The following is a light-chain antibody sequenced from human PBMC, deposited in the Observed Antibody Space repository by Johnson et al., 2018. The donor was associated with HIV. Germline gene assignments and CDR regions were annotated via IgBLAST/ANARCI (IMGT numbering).Light chain of an antibody. Sequence: QPVLTQPPSVSAAPGQKVTISCSGSNSNIGNNYVSWYQQLPGKAPKLLIYANNKRPSGIPDRFSGSKSGTSATLGITGLQTGDEADYYCETWGRSLSGYYVFGTGTKLTVL. CDR3: ETWGRSLSGYYV. CDR1: NSNIGNNY. J-gene: IGLJ1*01. CDR2: ANN. V-gene: IGLV1-51*01.